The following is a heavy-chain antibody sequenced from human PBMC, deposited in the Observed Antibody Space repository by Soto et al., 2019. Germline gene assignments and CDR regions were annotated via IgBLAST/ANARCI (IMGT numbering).Heavy chain of an antibody. CDR3: ATVFYSSGWFDY. CDR2: FDPEDGET. J-gene: IGHJ4*02. D-gene: IGHD6-19*01. CDR1: GYTLTELS. V-gene: IGHV1-24*01. Sequence: ASVKVSCKVSGYTLTELSMHWVRQAPGKGLEWMGGFDPEDGETIYAQKFQGRVTMTEDTSTDTAYMELSSLRSEDTAVYYCATVFYSSGWFDYWGQGTLVTVSS.